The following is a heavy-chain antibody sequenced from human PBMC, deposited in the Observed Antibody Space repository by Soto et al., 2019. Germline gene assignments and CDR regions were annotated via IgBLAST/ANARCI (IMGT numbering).Heavy chain of an antibody. CDR3: AQSPRLTEAFDI. J-gene: IGHJ3*02. Sequence: GESLKISCKFSGYSFTSYWIGWVRQMPGKGLEWMEIIYPGDSDTRYSPSFQGHVTISADKSFTTAYLQWSSLKASDTAMYYCAQSPRLTEAFDIWGQGTMVNVS. V-gene: IGHV5-51*01. CDR2: IYPGDSDT. CDR1: GYSFTSYW.